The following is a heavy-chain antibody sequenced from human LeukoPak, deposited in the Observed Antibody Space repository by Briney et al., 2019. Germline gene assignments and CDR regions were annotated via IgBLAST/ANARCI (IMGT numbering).Heavy chain of an antibody. CDR1: GFTFSRCG. CDR2: ISGSDDGT. J-gene: IGHJ4*02. D-gene: IGHD3-16*01. CDR3: ARKLWHRNDC. Sequence: PGGSLRLSCAASGFTFSRCGMTWVRQAPGKGLEWVSSISGSDDGTYYADSVKGRFTVSRDNFKNTLYLQMNSLRAEDTALYYCARKLWHRNDCWGQGTLVTVSS. V-gene: IGHV3-23*01.